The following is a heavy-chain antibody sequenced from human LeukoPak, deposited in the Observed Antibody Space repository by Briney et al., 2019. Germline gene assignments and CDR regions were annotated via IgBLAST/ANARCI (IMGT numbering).Heavy chain of an antibody. CDR2: INHSGST. V-gene: IGHV4-34*01. CDR1: GGSISDYY. J-gene: IGHJ3*02. D-gene: IGHD1-1*01. Sequence: SSETLSLTCTVSGGSISDYYWSRIRQPPGKGLEWIGEINHSGSTNYNPSLKSRVTISVDTSKNQFSLKLSSVTAADTAVYYCARQNWNATEGAFDIWGQGTMVTVSS. CDR3: ARQNWNATEGAFDI.